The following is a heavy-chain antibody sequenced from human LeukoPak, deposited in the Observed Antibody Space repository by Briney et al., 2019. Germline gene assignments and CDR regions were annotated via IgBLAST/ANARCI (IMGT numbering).Heavy chain of an antibody. V-gene: IGHV3-30*02. CDR1: AFTFTNYD. CDR2: IRHDGSDK. Sequence: GGSLRLSCAASAFTFTNYDFHWVRQAPGKGLEWVAFIRHDGSDKYYADSVKGRFTISRDNSKNTLYLQMNSLRAEGTAVYYCAKGDYCGQGTLVTVSS. J-gene: IGHJ4*02. CDR3: AKGDY.